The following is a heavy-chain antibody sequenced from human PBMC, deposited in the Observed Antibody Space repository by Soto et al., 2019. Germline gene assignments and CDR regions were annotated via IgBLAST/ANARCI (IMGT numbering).Heavy chain of an antibody. D-gene: IGHD2-2*01. V-gene: IGHV1-18*04. CDR2: ISAYNGNT. J-gene: IGHJ2*01. CDR3: ARGPIRGVVPAATWYFDL. Sequence: ASVKVSCKASGYTFTSYGISWVRQAPGQGLEWMGWISAYNGNTNYAQKLQGRVTMTTDTSTSTAYMELRSLRSDDTAVYYCARGPIRGVVPAATWYFDLWGRGTLVT. CDR1: GYTFTSYG.